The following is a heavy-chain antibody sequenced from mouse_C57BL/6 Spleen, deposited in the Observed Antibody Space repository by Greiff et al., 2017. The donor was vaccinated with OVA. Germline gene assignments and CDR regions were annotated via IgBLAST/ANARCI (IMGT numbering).Heavy chain of an antibody. J-gene: IGHJ2*01. CDR1: GYSITSGYY. Sequence: EVKLVESGPGLVKPSQSLSLTCSVTGYSITSGYYWNWIRQFPGNKLEWMGYISYDGSNNYNPSLKNRISITRDTSKNQFFLKLNSVTTEDTATYYCARNWDGGFFDYWGQGTTLTVSS. CDR2: ISYDGSN. D-gene: IGHD4-1*01. CDR3: ARNWDGGFFDY. V-gene: IGHV3-6*01.